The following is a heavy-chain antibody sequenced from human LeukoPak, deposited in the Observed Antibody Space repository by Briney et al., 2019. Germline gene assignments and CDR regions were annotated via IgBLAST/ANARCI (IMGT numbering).Heavy chain of an antibody. V-gene: IGHV3-23*01. CDR3: AKNRNGDYAQYFEY. CDR1: GFTFSSHA. D-gene: IGHD4-17*01. CDR2: ISGSGGRT. Sequence: GESLRLSCAASGFTFSSHAMSWVRQGPGQGLEWVSAISGSGGRTYYADSMKGRFTISRDNSKNTVYLQMNSLRVEDTAVYYCAKNRNGDYAQYFEYWGQGTLVTVSS. J-gene: IGHJ4*02.